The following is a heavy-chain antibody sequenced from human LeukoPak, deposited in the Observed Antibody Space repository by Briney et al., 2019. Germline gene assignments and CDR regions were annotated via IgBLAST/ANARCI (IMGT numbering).Heavy chain of an antibody. J-gene: IGHJ4*02. CDR1: GYTFTGYY. Sequence: ASVKVSCRASGYTFTGYYIHWLRQAPGQGLEWMGWMYPNSGGTNYAQRFQGRVTMTRDTSISTAYMELSWLSSDDTAVYYCARGDILTGKYFDYWGQGTLVTVSS. CDR2: MYPNSGGT. CDR3: ARGDILTGKYFDY. V-gene: IGHV1-2*02. D-gene: IGHD3-9*01.